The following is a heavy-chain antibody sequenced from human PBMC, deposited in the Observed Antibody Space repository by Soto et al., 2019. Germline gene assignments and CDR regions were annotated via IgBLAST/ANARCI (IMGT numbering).Heavy chain of an antibody. CDR2: IHYGGST. V-gene: IGHV4-39*01. CDR3: AGQLGYYDY. D-gene: IGHD3-16*01. J-gene: IGHJ4*02. CDR1: GGSISSSVQY. Sequence: PSETLSLPCTVSGGSISSSVQYWGWVRPPPGKGLERIGTIHYGGSTYYNPSLXSRVTISVDTSKNQFSLNLGSVTAADSAVYFCAGQLGYYDYWGQGTLVTVSS.